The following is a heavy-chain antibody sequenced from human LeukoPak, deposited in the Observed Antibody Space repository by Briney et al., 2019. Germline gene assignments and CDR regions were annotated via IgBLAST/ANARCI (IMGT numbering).Heavy chain of an antibody. CDR2: ISSSSSYI. V-gene: IGHV3-21*01. CDR1: GFTFSSCA. D-gene: IGHD3-9*01. CDR3: ARDSHAYYDILTGYGSLDY. J-gene: IGHJ4*02. Sequence: NAGGSLRLSCAASGFTFSSCAMSWVRQAPGKGLEWVSSISSSSSYIYYADSVKGRFTISRDNAKNSLYLQMNSLRAEDTAVYYCARDSHAYYDILTGYGSLDYWGQGTLVTVSS.